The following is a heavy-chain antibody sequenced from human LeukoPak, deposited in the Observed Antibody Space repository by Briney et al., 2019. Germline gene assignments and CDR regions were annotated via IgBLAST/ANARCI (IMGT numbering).Heavy chain of an antibody. CDR3: TRAGSFRFDY. CDR2: MNSDGTTT. Sequence: GGSLRLSYEGSGFTFSSSWIHWVRQAPGKGLVWVARMNSDGTTTNYADSVKGRFTISRDNAKNTLYLQMNSPTVDDTAVYYCTRAGSFRFDYWGQGTLVTVSS. J-gene: IGHJ4*02. CDR1: GFTFSSSW. D-gene: IGHD3-10*01. V-gene: IGHV3-74*01.